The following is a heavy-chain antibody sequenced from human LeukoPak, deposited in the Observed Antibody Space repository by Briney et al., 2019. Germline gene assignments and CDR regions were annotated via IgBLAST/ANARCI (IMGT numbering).Heavy chain of an antibody. V-gene: IGHV3-7*03. J-gene: IGHJ4*02. CDR1: RFTFSSFW. CDR3: ARPSSGYPAY. Sequence: PGGSLRLSCAPSRFTFSSFWMTWVRQAPGKGLEWVANINEDGSEKYYVDSVKGRFTISRDNAKNSLYLQMNSLRAEDTAVYYCARPSSGYPAYWGQGTLVTVSS. D-gene: IGHD3-22*01. CDR2: INEDGSEK.